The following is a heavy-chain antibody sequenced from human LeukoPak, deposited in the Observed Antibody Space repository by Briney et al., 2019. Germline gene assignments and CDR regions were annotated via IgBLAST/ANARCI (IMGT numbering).Heavy chain of an antibody. CDR3: ASGYRFGN. CDR2: INPNSGAT. V-gene: IGHV1-2*02. Sequence: ASVKVSCKASGYTFTSYYMHWVRQAPGQGLEWMGWINPNSGATDYAQNFQGRVTLTRDTSISTAYMELSRLRSDDTAVYYCASGYRFGNWGQGTLVTVSS. CDR1: GYTFTSYY. J-gene: IGHJ4*02. D-gene: IGHD5-18*01.